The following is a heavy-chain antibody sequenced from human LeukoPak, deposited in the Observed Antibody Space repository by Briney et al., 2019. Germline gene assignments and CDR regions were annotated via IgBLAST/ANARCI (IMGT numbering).Heavy chain of an antibody. D-gene: IGHD3-22*01. Sequence: GGSLRLSCAASGFTFRNYGMHWVRQAPGKRLEWVAVIWYDGSNKYYADSVKGRFTISRDNSKNTLYLQMNSLRAEDTAVYYCAKDYYDSSGYYREGCWGQGILVTVSS. CDR1: GFTFRNYG. V-gene: IGHV3-33*06. J-gene: IGHJ4*02. CDR3: AKDYYDSSGYYREGC. CDR2: IWYDGSNK.